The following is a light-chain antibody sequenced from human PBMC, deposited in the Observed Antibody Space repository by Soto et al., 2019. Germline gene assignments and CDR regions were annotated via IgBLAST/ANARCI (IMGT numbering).Light chain of an antibody. CDR1: QSVTRSS. Sequence: EVLLTQSPATLSLSPGERATLSCRASQSVTRSSLAWYQQKPGQSPRLLISGASSRATGIPDRFSGGGSGTDFIFNISSLEPEDFAMYYCLHYGTAQWTFGQGTKV. CDR3: LHYGTAQWT. CDR2: GAS. V-gene: IGKV3-20*01. J-gene: IGKJ1*01.